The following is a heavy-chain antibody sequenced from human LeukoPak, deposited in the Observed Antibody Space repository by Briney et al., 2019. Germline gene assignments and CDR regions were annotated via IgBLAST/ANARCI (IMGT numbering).Heavy chain of an antibody. CDR1: GGSFSGYY. CDR2: INHSGST. CDR3: ARGTVVVITN. Sequence: SETLSLTCAVYGGSFSGYYWSWIRQPPGKGLEWIGEINHSGSTNYNPSLRSRVTISVDTSKNQFSLKLSSVTAADTAVYYCARGTVVVITNWGQGTLVTVSS. V-gene: IGHV4-34*01. J-gene: IGHJ4*02. D-gene: IGHD3-22*01.